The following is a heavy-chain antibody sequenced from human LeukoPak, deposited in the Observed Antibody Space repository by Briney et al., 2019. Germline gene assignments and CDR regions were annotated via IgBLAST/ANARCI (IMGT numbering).Heavy chain of an antibody. Sequence: SQRLSCAASGFTFSDYYMSWIRQAPGKGLEWVSYISSSGSTKYYADSVKGRFTISRDNAKNSYLQMNSLRAEDTAVYYCARDGHAYGRGSPHYWGQGNLVTVSS. CDR1: GFTFSDYY. V-gene: IGHV3-11*01. CDR3: ARDGHAYGRGSPHY. J-gene: IGHJ4*02. CDR2: ISSSGSTK. D-gene: IGHD3-10*01.